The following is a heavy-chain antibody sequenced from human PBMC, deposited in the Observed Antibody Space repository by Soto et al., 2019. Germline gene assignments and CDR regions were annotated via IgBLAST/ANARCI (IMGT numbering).Heavy chain of an antibody. V-gene: IGHV3-30-3*01. D-gene: IGHD2-15*01. CDR3: ARRLICSRGGGCYSWNYYYGMDV. CDR2: ISYDGSNK. CDR1: GFTFSSYA. Sequence: GGSLRLSCAASGFTFSSYAMHWVRQAPGKGLEWVAVISYDGSNKYYADSVKGRFTISRDNSKNTLYLQMNSLRAEDTAVYYCARRLICSRGGGCYSWNYYYGMDVWGQGTTVTVSS. J-gene: IGHJ6*02.